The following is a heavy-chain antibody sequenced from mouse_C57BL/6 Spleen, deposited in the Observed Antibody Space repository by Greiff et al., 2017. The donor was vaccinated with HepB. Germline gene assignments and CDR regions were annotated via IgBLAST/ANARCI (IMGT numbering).Heavy chain of an antibody. Sequence: VQLQQSGPELVKPGASVKISCKASGYAFSSSWMNWVKQRPGKGLEWIGRIYPGDGDTNYNGKFKGKATLTADKSSSTAYMQLSSLTSEDSAVYFLARGGYYYGSSPDYWGQGTTLTVSS. V-gene: IGHV1-82*01. J-gene: IGHJ2*01. CDR2: IYPGDGDT. D-gene: IGHD1-1*01. CDR1: GYAFSSSW. CDR3: ARGGYYYGSSPDY.